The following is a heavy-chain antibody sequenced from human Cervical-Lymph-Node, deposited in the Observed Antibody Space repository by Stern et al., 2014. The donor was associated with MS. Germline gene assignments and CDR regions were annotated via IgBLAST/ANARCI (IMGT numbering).Heavy chain of an antibody. CDR1: GDSISSYTHY. CDR2: VYYSGAT. V-gene: IGHV4-39*01. D-gene: IGHD2-8*02. J-gene: IGHJ4*02. Sequence: QLQLQESGPGLVKPSETLSLTCAVSGDSISSYTHYWAWIRQPPGKGLEWIGSVYYSGATYYNPSLKSPVTISVDTSKNHLSLGLTSVTAADTAVYYCAKHACTGAACPFDLWGQGTLVTVSS. CDR3: AKHACTGAACPFDL.